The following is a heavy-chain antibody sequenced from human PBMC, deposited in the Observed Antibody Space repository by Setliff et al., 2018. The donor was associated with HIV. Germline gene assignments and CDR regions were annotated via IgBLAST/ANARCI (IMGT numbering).Heavy chain of an antibody. V-gene: IGHV1-8*02. D-gene: IGHD2-2*01. CDR3: ARDRRPAARHFDY. Sequence: ASVKVSCKTSGYTFTSYDINWVRQTTGQGLEWMGWMNPDSGNTGYAQKFQGRVTMTRNTSISTAYMDLSSLRSEDTAVYYCARDRRPAARHFDYWGQGTLVTVSS. CDR1: GYTFTSYD. CDR2: MNPDSGNT. J-gene: IGHJ4*02.